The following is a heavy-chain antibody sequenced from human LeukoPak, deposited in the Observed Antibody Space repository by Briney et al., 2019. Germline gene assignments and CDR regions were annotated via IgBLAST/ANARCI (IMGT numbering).Heavy chain of an antibody. Sequence: GGSLRLSCAASGFTFNKAWMSWVRLAPGKELEWVGRIKNKGDGGTTDYAAPVKGRFSVSRDDTKSTLYLQMNSLKPEDTSLYYCPTSGPPFEYWRQGTLVTVSS. CDR2: IKNKGDGGTT. CDR3: PTSGPPFEY. CDR1: GFTFNKAW. V-gene: IGHV3-15*01. J-gene: IGHJ4*02. D-gene: IGHD3-10*01.